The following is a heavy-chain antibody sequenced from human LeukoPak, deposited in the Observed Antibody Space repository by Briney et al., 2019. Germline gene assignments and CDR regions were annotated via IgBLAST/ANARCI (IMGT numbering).Heavy chain of an antibody. CDR3: AKDLEQRLVLGLFDY. V-gene: IGHV3-23*01. CDR1: GLTFSSYA. Sequence: GGSLRLSCAASGLTFSSYAMSWVRQAPGKGLEWVSAISGSGGSTYYADSVKGRFTISRDNSKNTLYLQMNSLRAEDTAVYYCAKDLEQRLVLGLFDYWGQGTLVTVSS. J-gene: IGHJ4*02. CDR2: ISGSGGST. D-gene: IGHD6-13*01.